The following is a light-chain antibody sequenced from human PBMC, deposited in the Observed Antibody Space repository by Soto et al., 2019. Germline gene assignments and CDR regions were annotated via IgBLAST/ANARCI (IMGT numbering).Light chain of an antibody. CDR1: QSVRSNY. V-gene: IGKV3-20*01. Sequence: EIVLTQSPGTRSLSPGESATLSCRASQSVRSNYLAWYQQKPGQAPRLLIFGASNRATGIPPRFSGRGSGTDLTLTISRLEPEDFAVYYCQQYGSSPLTFGGGTKVDIK. CDR3: QQYGSSPLT. CDR2: GAS. J-gene: IGKJ4*01.